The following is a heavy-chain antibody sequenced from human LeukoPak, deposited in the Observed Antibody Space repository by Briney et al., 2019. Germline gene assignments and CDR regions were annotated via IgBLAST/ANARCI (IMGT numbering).Heavy chain of an antibody. CDR2: IYYSGST. CDR3: ARSIAARPDFDY. Sequence: SETLSLTCTVSGGSISSHYWSWIRQPPGKGLEWIGYIYYSGSTDYNPSLKSRVTISVDTSKNQFSLKLSSVTAADTAVYYCARSIAARPDFDYWGQGTLVTVSS. CDR1: GGSISSHY. D-gene: IGHD6-6*01. V-gene: IGHV4-59*11. J-gene: IGHJ4*02.